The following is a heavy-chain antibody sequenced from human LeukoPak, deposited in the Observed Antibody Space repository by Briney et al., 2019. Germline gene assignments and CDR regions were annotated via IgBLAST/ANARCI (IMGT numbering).Heavy chain of an antibody. D-gene: IGHD2-15*01. V-gene: IGHV1-2*02. CDR1: GYTFTSYY. CDR3: ARDCYGYCSGGSLSTYYFDY. CDR2: INPNSGGT. J-gene: IGHJ4*02. Sequence: GASVKVSCKASGYTFTSYYMHWVRQAPGQGLEWMGIINPNSGGTNYAQKFQGRVTMTRDTSISTAYMELSRLRSDDTAVYYCARDCYGYCSGGSLSTYYFDYWGQGTLVTVSS.